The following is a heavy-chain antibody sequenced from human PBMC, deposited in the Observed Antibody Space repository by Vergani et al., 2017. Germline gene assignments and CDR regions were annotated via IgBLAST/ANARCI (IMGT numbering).Heavy chain of an antibody. D-gene: IGHD3-22*01. J-gene: IGHJ2*01. CDR2: IKQDGSEK. V-gene: IGHV3-7*03. Sequence: EVQLVESGGGLVQPGGSLRLSCAASGFTFSSYWMSWVRQAPGKGLEWVANIKQDGSEKYYVDSVKGRFTIYRDNAKNSLYLQMNSLRAEDTAVYYCARDFNYDSSGYYIPTRANWYFDLWGRGTLVTVSS. CDR3: ARDFNYDSSGYYIPTRANWYFDL. CDR1: GFTFSSYW.